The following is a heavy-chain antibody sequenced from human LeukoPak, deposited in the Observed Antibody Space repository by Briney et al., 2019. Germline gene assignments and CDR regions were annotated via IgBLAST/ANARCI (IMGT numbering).Heavy chain of an antibody. J-gene: IGHJ5*02. CDR2: ITSSSGNI. CDR3: VRIPNNAGFPNWFDP. CDR1: GFSFTYFT. V-gene: IGHV3-21*01. D-gene: IGHD3-9*01. Sequence: NTGGSLRLSCAASGFSFTYFTMNWVRLAPGKGLEWVSSITSSSGNIYYSDSVRGRFTVSRDNAKNSLYLQMNSLIAEDSAVYYCVRIPNNAGFPNWFDPWGQGTLVSVSS.